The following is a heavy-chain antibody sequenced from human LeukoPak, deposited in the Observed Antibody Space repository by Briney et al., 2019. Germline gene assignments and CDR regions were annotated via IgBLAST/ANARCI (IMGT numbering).Heavy chain of an antibody. CDR1: GFTFSSYA. CDR3: ARGRYKKDIVVEPAAMSVDY. CDR2: ISYDGSNK. Sequence: GGSLRLSCAASGFTFSSYAMHWVRQAPGKGLEWVAVISYDGSNKYYADSVKGRFTISRDNSKNTLYLQMNSLRAEDTAVYYCARGRYKKDIVVEPAAMSVDYWGQGTLVTVSS. D-gene: IGHD2-2*01. V-gene: IGHV3-30-3*01. J-gene: IGHJ4*02.